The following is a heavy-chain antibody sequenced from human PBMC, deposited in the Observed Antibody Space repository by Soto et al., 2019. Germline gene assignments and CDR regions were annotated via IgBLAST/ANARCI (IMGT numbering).Heavy chain of an antibody. CDR1: GGSLSSYY. V-gene: IGHV4-59*01. CDR2: ISYSGTT. J-gene: IGHJ4*02. Sequence: XXTLSLAFTVSGGSLSSYYWRWIPRPPGMGLEWIASISYSGTTNYNSSLKSRVTISIDTSKNQFSLKFNSVTAADTAVYYCAREGYNFGPFDYWGQGALVTVSS. D-gene: IGHD5-18*01. CDR3: AREGYNFGPFDY.